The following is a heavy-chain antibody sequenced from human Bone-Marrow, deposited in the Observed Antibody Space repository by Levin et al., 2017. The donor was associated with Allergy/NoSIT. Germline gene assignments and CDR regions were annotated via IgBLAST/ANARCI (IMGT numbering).Heavy chain of an antibody. CDR1: GGSISSGGYY. V-gene: IGHV4-31*03. J-gene: IGHJ4*02. CDR3: ARADFDYYGSGSFLGYFDY. Sequence: SQTLSLTCTVSGGSISSGGYYWSWIRQHPGKGLEWIGYIYYSGSTYYNPSLKSRVTISVDTSKNQFSLKLSSVTAADTAVYYCARADFDYYGSGSFLGYFDYWGQGTLVTVSS. CDR2: IYYSGST. D-gene: IGHD3-10*01.